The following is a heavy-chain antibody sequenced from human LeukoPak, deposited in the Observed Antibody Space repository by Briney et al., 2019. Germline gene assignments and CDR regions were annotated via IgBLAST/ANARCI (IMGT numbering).Heavy chain of an antibody. V-gene: IGHV4-4*07. CDR3: ARLMALFGEPAGHAFDI. D-gene: IGHD3-10*02. J-gene: IGHJ3*02. CDR2: IYTSGST. CDR1: GGSISSYY. Sequence: SETLSLTCNVSGGSISSYYWSWIRQPAGKGLEWIGRIYTSGSTNYNPSLKSRVTISVDTSKNQFSLKLSSVTAADTAVYYCARLMALFGEPAGHAFDIWGQGTMVTVSS.